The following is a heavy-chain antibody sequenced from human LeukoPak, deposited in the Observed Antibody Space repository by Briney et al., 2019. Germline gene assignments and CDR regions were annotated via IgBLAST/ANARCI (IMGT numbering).Heavy chain of an antibody. Sequence: PSETLSLTCTVSGGSISSYYWTWIRQPPGKGPEWIGDIFYSGSTNYNPSLKSRLTISADTSKNQFSLKLTSVTAADTAVYYCARFIDYSSGWFDYWGQGTLVTVSS. V-gene: IGHV4-59*01. J-gene: IGHJ4*02. CDR2: IFYSGST. CDR1: GGSISSYY. CDR3: ARFIDYSSGWFDY. D-gene: IGHD6-19*01.